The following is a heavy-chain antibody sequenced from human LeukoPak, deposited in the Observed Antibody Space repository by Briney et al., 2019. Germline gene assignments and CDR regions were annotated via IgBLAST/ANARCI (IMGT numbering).Heavy chain of an antibody. Sequence: SETLSLTCTVSGGSISSYYWSWIRQPPGKGLEWIGYIYYSGSTNYNPSLKSRVTISVDTSKNRFSLKLSSVTAADTAVYYCARGEAISDRYYYYGMDVWGQGTTVTVSS. J-gene: IGHJ6*02. CDR3: ARGEAISDRYYYYGMDV. CDR2: IYYSGST. CDR1: GGSISSYY. V-gene: IGHV4-59*01. D-gene: IGHD1-14*01.